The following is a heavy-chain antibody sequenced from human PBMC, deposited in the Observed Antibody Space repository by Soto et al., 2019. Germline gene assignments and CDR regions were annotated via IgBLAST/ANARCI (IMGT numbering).Heavy chain of an antibody. CDR2: IGGSSGHI. V-gene: IGHV3-21*01. CDR3: ARTNGAGSNYFDY. J-gene: IGHJ4*02. D-gene: IGHD2-8*01. CDR1: GFTFSSYS. Sequence: EVQLVESGGGLVKPGGSLRLSCAASGFTFSSYSMVWVRQAPEKGLEWVSSIGGSSGHIYYADSLKGRFTISRDNAKNSLYLQMNSLRVDATAVYYCARTNGAGSNYFDYWGQGTLVTVSS.